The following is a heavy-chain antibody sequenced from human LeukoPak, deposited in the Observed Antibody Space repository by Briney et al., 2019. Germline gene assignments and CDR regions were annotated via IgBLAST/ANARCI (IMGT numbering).Heavy chain of an antibody. J-gene: IGHJ4*02. CDR3: VRKSGVMSVVVTSNYFDY. D-gene: IGHD2-21*02. Sequence: PGGSLRLSCAASGFTFSNYDMHWVRQGTGKGLEWVSTIGTSDDTFYSGSVKGRFTISRENAKDSLYLQMNSLRAEDTAMYYCVRKSGVMSVVVTSNYFDYWGQGTLVTVSS. V-gene: IGHV3-13*04. CDR1: GFTFSNYD. CDR2: IGTSDDT.